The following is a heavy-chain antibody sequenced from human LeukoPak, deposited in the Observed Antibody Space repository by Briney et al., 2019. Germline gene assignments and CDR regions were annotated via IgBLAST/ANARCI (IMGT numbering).Heavy chain of an antibody. Sequence: ASETLSLTCSVSGGFINDYYWSWIRQSPGKGLEWIGYIYDSGTTSYSPYVMGRVTISLDTSKTQFSLKLNTVTAADTAVYYCARGVGAPSFDYWGQGTLVTVSS. CDR2: IYDSGTT. CDR3: ARGVGAPSFDY. J-gene: IGHJ4*02. V-gene: IGHV4-59*01. D-gene: IGHD1-26*01. CDR1: GGFINDYY.